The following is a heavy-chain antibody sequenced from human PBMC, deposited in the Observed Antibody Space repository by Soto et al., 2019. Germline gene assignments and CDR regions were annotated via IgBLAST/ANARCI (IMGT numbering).Heavy chain of an antibody. CDR2: ISGSSGTT. Sequence: EVQLLESGGGLVQPGGSLRLSCAASGFIFSNYAMSWVRQAPGKGLEWVSGISGSSGTTYYADSVKGRFTISRDNSKNTLFLQMNSLRAEDTAVYYCAKDSYGSGIHFYYYYYMDVWGKGTTVTVSS. V-gene: IGHV3-23*01. D-gene: IGHD3-10*01. J-gene: IGHJ6*03. CDR3: AKDSYGSGIHFYYYYYMDV. CDR1: GFIFSNYA.